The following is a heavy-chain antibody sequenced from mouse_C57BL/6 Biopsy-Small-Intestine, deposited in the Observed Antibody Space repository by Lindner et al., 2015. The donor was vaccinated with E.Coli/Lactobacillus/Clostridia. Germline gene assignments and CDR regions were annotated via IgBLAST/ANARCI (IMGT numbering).Heavy chain of an antibody. D-gene: IGHD2-1*01. CDR1: GFNIKDDF. V-gene: IGHV14-4*01. J-gene: IGHJ4*01. CDR2: IDPANDYT. Sequence: VQLQESGAEFVRPGASVRLSCTASGFNIKDDFIHWLRQRPEQGLEWIGEIDPANDYTIYAPKFQDTAAIKTDTSSSTVYLHLNSLTSEDTAVYYCTRRDYGNYVWAMDYWGQGTSVTVSS. CDR3: TRRDYGNYVWAMDY.